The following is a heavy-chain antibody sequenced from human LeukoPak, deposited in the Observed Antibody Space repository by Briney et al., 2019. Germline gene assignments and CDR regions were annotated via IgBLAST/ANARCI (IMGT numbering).Heavy chain of an antibody. J-gene: IGHJ6*04. CDR1: GGSFSGYY. D-gene: IGHD3-9*01. V-gene: IGHV4-34*01. CDR2: INHSGST. CDR3: ARDLHYDILTGTYYGMDV. Sequence: SSETLSLTCAVYGGSFSGYYWSWIRQPPGKRLEWIGEINHSGSTNYNPSLKSRVTISVDTSKNQFSLKLSSVTAADTAVYYCARDLHYDILTGTYYGMDVWGKGTTVTVSS.